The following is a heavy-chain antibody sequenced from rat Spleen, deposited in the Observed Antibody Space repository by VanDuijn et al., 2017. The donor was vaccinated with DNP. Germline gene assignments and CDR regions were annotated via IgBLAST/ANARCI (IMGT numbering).Heavy chain of an antibody. J-gene: IGHJ2*01. Sequence: EVQLVESGGGLVQPGRSMKLSCAASGFTFSNYDMAWVRQAPTKGLEWVASISYDGSSTYYRDSVKGRFTISRDNAKSTLYLQMDSLRSEDTATYYCTTVGGYFDYWGQGVMVTVSS. CDR3: TTVGGYFDY. D-gene: IGHD1-12*02. V-gene: IGHV5-20*01. CDR1: GFTFSNYD. CDR2: ISYDGSST.